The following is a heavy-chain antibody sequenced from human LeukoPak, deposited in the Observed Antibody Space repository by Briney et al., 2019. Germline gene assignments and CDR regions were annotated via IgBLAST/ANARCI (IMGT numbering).Heavy chain of an antibody. V-gene: IGHV4-39*01. D-gene: IGHD2-15*01. CDR3: ARALGYCSGGSCTRGYNWFDP. CDR1: GGSISSSDYY. J-gene: IGHJ5*02. Sequence: SETLSLTCTVSGGSISSSDYYWGWIRQPPGKGLEWIGSIYYGGSTYYNPSLKSRVTISVDTSMNQFSLKLSFVTTADTAVCYCARALGYCSGGSCTRGYNWFDPWGQGTLVTVSS. CDR2: IYYGGST.